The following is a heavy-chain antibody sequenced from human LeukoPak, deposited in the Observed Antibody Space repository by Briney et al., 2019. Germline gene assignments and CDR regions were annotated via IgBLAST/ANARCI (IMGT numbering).Heavy chain of an antibody. CDR3: AREGTYYDILTGYFKLYYYYMDV. D-gene: IGHD3-9*01. J-gene: IGHJ6*03. CDR1: GFTFSSYA. V-gene: IGHV3-30*04. CDR2: ISYDGSNK. Sequence: PGGSLRLSCAASGFTFSSYAMHWVRQAPGKGLEWVAVISYDGSNKYYADSVKGRFTISRDNFKNTLYLQMNSLRAEDTAVYYCAREGTYYDILTGYFKLYYYYMDVWGKGTTVTVSS.